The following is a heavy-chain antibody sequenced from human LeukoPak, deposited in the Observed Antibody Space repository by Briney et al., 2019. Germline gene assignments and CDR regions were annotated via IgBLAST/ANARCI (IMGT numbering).Heavy chain of an antibody. CDR1: GGSISTYY. D-gene: IGHD4-23*01. CDR3: ARAYDYGGSNWFDP. CDR2: IYTSGST. V-gene: IGHV4-4*07. Sequence: PSETLSLTCTVSGGSISTYYWGWIRQPAGKGLEWIGRIYTSGSTNYNPSLKSRVTMSVDTSKDQFSLNLSSVTAADTAVYYCARAYDYGGSNWFDPWGQGTLVTVSS. J-gene: IGHJ5*02.